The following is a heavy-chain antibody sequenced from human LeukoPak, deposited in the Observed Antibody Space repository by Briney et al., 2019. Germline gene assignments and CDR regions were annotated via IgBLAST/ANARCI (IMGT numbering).Heavy chain of an antibody. D-gene: IGHD1-26*01. CDR3: ARQMTPHGNFDY. V-gene: IGHV3-13*01. J-gene: IGHJ4*02. CDR2: IGTAGDT. CDR1: GFIFSHYG. Sequence: PGRSLRLSCEASGFIFSHYGIHWVRQATGKGLEWVSAIGTAGDTFYPGSVKGRFTISRENAKNSLYLQMNNLRAEDTAVYYCARQMTPHGNFDYWGQGTLVTVSS.